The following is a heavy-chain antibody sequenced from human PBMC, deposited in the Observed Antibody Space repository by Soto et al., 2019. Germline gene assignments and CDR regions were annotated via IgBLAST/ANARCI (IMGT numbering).Heavy chain of an antibody. CDR3: ARDRVGDYGSSFDY. V-gene: IGHV1-3*01. J-gene: IGHJ4*02. Sequence: QVQLVQSGAEVKTPGASVKLSCKASGYTFSGYSIHWVREAPGQRLDWMGWINAGNGGTQYYQKFQGRVSITWATSAGTAYMELRSLTSEDTAIYYCARDRVGDYGSSFDYWGQGTPVTVSP. D-gene: IGHD4-17*01. CDR2: INAGNGGT. CDR1: GYTFSGYS.